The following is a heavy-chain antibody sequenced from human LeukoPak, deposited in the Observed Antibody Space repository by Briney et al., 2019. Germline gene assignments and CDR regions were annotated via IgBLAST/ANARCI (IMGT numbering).Heavy chain of an antibody. V-gene: IGHV4-59*11. CDR3: ARLYCSSTSCDRMFDY. D-gene: IGHD2-2*01. CDR2: MYYTGVT. CDR1: GGSLSSHY. J-gene: IGHJ4*02. Sequence: SETLSLTCTVSGGSLSSHYWSWIRQPPGKGLEWIGYMYYTGVTNYNTSLKSRVTISVDTSKNQFSLKLSSVTAVDTAVYYCARLYCSSTSCDRMFDYWGQGILVTVSS.